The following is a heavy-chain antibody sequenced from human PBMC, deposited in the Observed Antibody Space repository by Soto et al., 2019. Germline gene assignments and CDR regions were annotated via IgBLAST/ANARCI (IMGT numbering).Heavy chain of an antibody. D-gene: IGHD3-3*01. CDR1: GGSISSGGYY. Sequence: PSETLSLTCTVSGGSISSGGYYWSWIGQHPGKGLEWIGYIYYSGSTYYDPSLKSRVTISVDTSKNQFSLKLSSVTAADTAVYYCARGTAYYDFWSGFPNTGYGMDVWGQGTTVTVSS. J-gene: IGHJ6*02. CDR2: IYYSGST. V-gene: IGHV4-31*03. CDR3: ARGTAYYDFWSGFPNTGYGMDV.